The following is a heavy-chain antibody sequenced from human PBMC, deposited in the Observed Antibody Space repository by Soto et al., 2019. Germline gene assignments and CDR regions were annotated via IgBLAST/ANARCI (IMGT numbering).Heavy chain of an antibody. V-gene: IGHV1-8*01. CDR1: GYTFTSYD. D-gene: IGHD3-22*01. Sequence: ASVKVSCKASGYTFTSYDINWVRQATGQGLEWMGWMNPNSGNTGYAQKFQGRVTMTRNTSISTAYMELSRLRSDDTAVDYCALAFIVVARYYYFDYWRQGPLVTVSS. J-gene: IGHJ4*02. CDR3: ALAFIVVARYYYFDY. CDR2: MNPNSGNT.